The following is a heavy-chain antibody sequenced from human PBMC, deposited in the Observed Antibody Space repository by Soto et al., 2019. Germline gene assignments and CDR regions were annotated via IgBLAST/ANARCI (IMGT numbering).Heavy chain of an antibody. CDR3: ARERRGYSYGDFDY. CDR2: IYYSGST. CDR1: GGSISSYY. V-gene: IGHV4-59*01. J-gene: IGHJ4*02. Sequence: SETLSLTCTVSGGSISSYYWSWIRQPPGKGLEWIGYIYYSGSTNYNPSLKSRVTISVDTSKNQFSLKLSSVTAADTAVYYCARERRGYSYGDFDYWGQGTRVTVSS. D-gene: IGHD5-18*01.